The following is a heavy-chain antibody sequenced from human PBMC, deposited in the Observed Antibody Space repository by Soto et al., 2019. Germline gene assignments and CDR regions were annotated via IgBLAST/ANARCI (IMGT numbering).Heavy chain of an antibody. CDR3: ARGTAYSSSWYGDN. CDR2: ISSTSNTI. J-gene: IGHJ4*02. V-gene: IGHV3-48*02. D-gene: IGHD6-13*01. Sequence: EVQLVESGGFLVQPGGSLRLSCAASGFTFSTYNMNWVRQAPGKGLEWVSYISSTSNTIYYADSVKGRFTISRDNAKNSLYLLVNSLRDEDTAVYFCARGTAYSSSWYGDNWGQGTLVTVSS. CDR1: GFTFSTYN.